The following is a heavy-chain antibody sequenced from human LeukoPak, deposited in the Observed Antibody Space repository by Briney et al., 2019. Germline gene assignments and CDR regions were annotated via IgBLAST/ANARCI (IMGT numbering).Heavy chain of an antibody. D-gene: IGHD6-13*01. J-gene: IGHJ4*02. CDR1: GFTVSSNY. CDR3: ANSRNIAAAGLFDY. CDR2: IYSGGST. Sequence: GGSLRLSCAASGFTVSSNYMSWVRQPPGKGLEWVSVIYSGGSTYYADSVKGRFTISRDNSKNTLYLQMNSLRAEDTAVYYCANSRNIAAAGLFDYWGQGTLVTVSS. V-gene: IGHV3-53*01.